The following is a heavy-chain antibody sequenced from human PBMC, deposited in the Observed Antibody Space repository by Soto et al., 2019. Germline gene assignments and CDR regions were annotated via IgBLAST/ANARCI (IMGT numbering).Heavy chain of an antibody. CDR2: IWYDGSEK. J-gene: IGHJ6*02. V-gene: IGHV3-33*01. Sequence: QVQLVESGGGVVQPGRSLRLSCAASKFTFSTYGMHWVRQAPGRGLEWVAVIWYDGSEKYYADSVKGRFTVSRDNSNNTLYLQMNSLRAEDTAVYYCARLDYNILTGYSYYGMDVWGPGTTVTVSS. CDR1: KFTFSTYG. CDR3: ARLDYNILTGYSYYGMDV. D-gene: IGHD3-9*01.